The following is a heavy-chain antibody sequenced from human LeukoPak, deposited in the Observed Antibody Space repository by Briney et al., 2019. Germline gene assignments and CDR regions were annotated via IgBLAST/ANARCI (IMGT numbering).Heavy chain of an antibody. CDR1: GGSISSYY. CDR2: VYYSGST. V-gene: IGHV4-59*12. Sequence: SETLSLTCTVSGGSISSYYWSWIRQPPGKGLEWIGTVYYSGSTYYNPSLHSRVTISVDPSQNQFSLKLNSVTAADTAMYYCARDGTYYDLLTGYFPNWFDPWGQGTLVTVSS. D-gene: IGHD3-9*01. CDR3: ARDGTYYDLLTGYFPNWFDP. J-gene: IGHJ5*02.